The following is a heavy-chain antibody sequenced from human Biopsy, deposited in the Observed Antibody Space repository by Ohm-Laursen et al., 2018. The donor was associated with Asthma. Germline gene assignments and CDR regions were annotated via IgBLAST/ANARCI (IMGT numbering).Heavy chain of an antibody. CDR3: VRGSSSWHHGPFHYYYGLDV. Sequence: SDTLSLTCSLSSGPGGYMRSGNYYWGWIRQPPGKGLEWIGSIYYSGTTYYNPSLESRVTVSADTSKNQFSLNLTSVTAADTAVYYCVRGSSSWHHGPFHYYYGLDVWGQGTTATVSS. CDR1: SGPGGYMRSGNYY. CDR2: IYYSGTT. V-gene: IGHV4-39*01. D-gene: IGHD6-13*01. J-gene: IGHJ6*02.